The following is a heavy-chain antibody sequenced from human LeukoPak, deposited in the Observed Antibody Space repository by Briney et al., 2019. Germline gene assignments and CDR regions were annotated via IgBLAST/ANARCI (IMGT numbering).Heavy chain of an antibody. CDR3: ARDVLLRPSDAFDI. D-gene: IGHD3-3*01. J-gene: IGHJ3*02. V-gene: IGHV1-2*02. CDR1: GYTFTSYD. Sequence: ASVKVSCKASGYTFTSYDINWVRQATGQGLEWMGWINPNSGGTNYAQKFQGRVTMTRDTSISTAYMELSRLRSDDTAVYYCARDVLLRPSDAFDIWGQGTMVTVSS. CDR2: INPNSGGT.